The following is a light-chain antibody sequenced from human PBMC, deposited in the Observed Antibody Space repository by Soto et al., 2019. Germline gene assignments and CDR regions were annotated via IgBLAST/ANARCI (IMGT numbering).Light chain of an antibody. CDR3: QTYDKAPWT. V-gene: IGKV1-27*01. CDR2: GAS. CDR1: RGIYTH. J-gene: IGKJ1*01. Sequence: DIQMAQSPSSLSASVGDRVTITCRASRGIYTHLAWYQQKPGNAPKLLIYGASTLQSGVPSRFSASGSGTYFFLTISGLQSEDVGTYFCQTYDKAPWTFGPGTMV.